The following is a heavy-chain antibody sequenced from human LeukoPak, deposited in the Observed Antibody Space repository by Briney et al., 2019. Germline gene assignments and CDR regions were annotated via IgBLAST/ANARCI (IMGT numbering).Heavy chain of an antibody. Sequence: ASVKVSCKASGYTFTGYYMNWVRQAPGQGLEWMGWIHPNSGGTNYAQKFQGRVTMTRDTSISTAYMELSRLRSDDTAVYYCARASYYYGSGSYYKPHLDYWGQGTLVTVSS. CDR3: ARASYYYGSGSYYKPHLDY. J-gene: IGHJ4*02. D-gene: IGHD3-10*01. CDR1: GYTFTGYY. CDR2: IHPNSGGT. V-gene: IGHV1-2*02.